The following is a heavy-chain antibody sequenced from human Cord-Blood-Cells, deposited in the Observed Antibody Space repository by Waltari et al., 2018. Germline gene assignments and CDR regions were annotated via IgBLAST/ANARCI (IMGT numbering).Heavy chain of an antibody. V-gene: IGHV1-8*01. J-gene: IGHJ5*02. CDR1: GYNFTSYD. CDR3: ARAPLGYSSSSNWFDP. CDR2: MNPNSGNT. Sequence: QVQLVQSGAEVKKPGASVKVSCKASGYNFTSYDLNWVRPATGQGLEWMGWMNPNSGNTGYAQKFQGRVTMTRNTSISTAYMELSSLRSEDTAVYYCARAPLGYSSSSNWFDPWGQGTLVTVSS. D-gene: IGHD6-6*01.